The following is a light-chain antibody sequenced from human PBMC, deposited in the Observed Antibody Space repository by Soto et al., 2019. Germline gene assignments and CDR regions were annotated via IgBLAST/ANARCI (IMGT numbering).Light chain of an antibody. Sequence: IVLTQAPGTLYLYPGERATLSCRASQSVSCSYLAWSQQKPGQAPRLFIYGAASRATGIPDRFSGSGSGTDFTLTISSLEPDDLAVYYCQQHGIPPETFGKQNTQAIK. CDR2: GAA. CDR3: QQHGIPPET. CDR1: QSVSCSY. J-gene: IGKJ2*01. V-gene: IGKV3-20*01.